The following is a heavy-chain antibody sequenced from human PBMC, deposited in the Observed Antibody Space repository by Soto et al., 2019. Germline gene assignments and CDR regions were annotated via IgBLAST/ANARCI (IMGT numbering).Heavy chain of an antibody. Sequence: SETLSLTCTVSGGSISSYYWSWIRQPPGKGLEWIGYIYYSGSTNYNPSLKSRVTISVDTSKNQFSLKLSSVTAADTAVYYCARSRIAVAGYFDYWDQGTLVTVSS. CDR2: IYYSGST. V-gene: IGHV4-59*01. CDR1: GGSISSYY. D-gene: IGHD6-19*01. J-gene: IGHJ4*02. CDR3: ARSRIAVAGYFDY.